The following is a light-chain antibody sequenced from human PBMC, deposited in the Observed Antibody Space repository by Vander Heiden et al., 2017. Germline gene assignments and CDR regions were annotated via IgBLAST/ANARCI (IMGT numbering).Light chain of an antibody. CDR2: EVS. V-gene: IGLV2-23*02. CDR1: SSDVGTYNL. J-gene: IGLJ2*01. CDR3: CSYAGSSTLMV. Sequence: QSALTQPASASGSPGQSITISCTGTSSDVGTYNLVSWYRKNPVKAPKLMIYEVSKRPSGVSNRFSGSKSGNTASLTISGLQAEDEADYYCCSYAGSSTLMVFGGGTKLTVL.